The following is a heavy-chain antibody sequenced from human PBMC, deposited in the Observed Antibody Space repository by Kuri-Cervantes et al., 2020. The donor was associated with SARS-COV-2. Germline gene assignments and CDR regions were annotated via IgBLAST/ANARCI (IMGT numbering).Heavy chain of an antibody. Sequence: SETLSLTCAVYGGSFSGYYWSWSRKPPGKGLEWIGEINHSGSTNYNPYLKSRVTISVDTSENQFSLKLSPVTDADTAVYFCARGVVGYCTNGVCYRPYYYGMDVWGQGTTVTVSS. D-gene: IGHD2-8*01. CDR2: INHSGST. J-gene: IGHJ6*02. V-gene: IGHV4-34*01. CDR3: ARGVVGYCTNGVCYRPYYYGMDV. CDR1: GGSFSGYY.